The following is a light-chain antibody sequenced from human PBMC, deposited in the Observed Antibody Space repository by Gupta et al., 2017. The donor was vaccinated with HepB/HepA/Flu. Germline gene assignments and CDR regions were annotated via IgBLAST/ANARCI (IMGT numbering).Light chain of an antibody. CDR3: HQDNYCPIT. Sequence: EIVLTQSPGTLSLSPGERATLSCRASQTLRNNYLAWYQHKPGQAPRLLIYGTSTRATAIPARFSGSGSRTEFTLTITSLESEDSAIYYCHQDNYCPITFGGGTKVDI. CDR2: GTS. V-gene: IGKV3-15*01. J-gene: IGKJ4*01. CDR1: QTLRNN.